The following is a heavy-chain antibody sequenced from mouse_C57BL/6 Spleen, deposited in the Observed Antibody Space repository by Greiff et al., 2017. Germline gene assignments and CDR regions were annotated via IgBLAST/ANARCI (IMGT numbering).Heavy chain of an antibody. V-gene: IGHV1-53*01. CDR3: ARRHLRRYAMDY. J-gene: IGHJ4*01. CDR1: GYTFPRYW. Sequence: VQLQQPGTELGKPGASVKLSCKASGYTFPRYWVHWVKQRPGHGLEGVGNINPSNGGTNYNEKFKSKATLTVDKASSTAYMQLSSLTSEDSAVYYCARRHLRRYAMDYWGQGTSVTVSS. CDR2: INPSNGGT. D-gene: IGHD2-12*01.